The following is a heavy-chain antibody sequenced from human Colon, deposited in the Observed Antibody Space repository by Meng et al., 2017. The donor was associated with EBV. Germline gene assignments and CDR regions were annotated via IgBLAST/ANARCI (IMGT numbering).Heavy chain of an antibody. Sequence: QVQLQQWGGVLLKPSWTLSLTCAGNGGALSGAYWNWIRQPPGKGLEWIGEIIHGGSPSYNPSLKSRVTISIDTSKNQLSLMLSSVTAADTAVYYCARRPTGIDYWGQGTLVTVSS. CDR3: ARRPTGIDY. D-gene: IGHD2-8*02. J-gene: IGHJ4*02. V-gene: IGHV4-34*12. CDR2: IIHGGSP. CDR1: GGALSGAY.